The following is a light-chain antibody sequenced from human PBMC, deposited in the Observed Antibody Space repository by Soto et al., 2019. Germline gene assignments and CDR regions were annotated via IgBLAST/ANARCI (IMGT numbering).Light chain of an antibody. V-gene: IGLV2-23*02. CDR3: CSYAGSSTLV. CDR2: DVS. CDR1: RSDVGSYHL. J-gene: IGLJ2*01. Sequence: QSALTQPASVSGSPGQSITISCTGTRSDVGSYHLVSWYQEEPGKVPKVMIYDVSKRPSGVSNRFSGSKSGNTASLTISGLQAEDEPDDYCCSYAGSSTLVFGGGTKLTVL.